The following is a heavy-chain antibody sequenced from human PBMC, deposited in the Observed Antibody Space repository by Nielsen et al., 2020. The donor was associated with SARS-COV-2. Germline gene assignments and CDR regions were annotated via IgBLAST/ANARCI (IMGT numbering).Heavy chain of an antibody. V-gene: IGHV4-34*01. J-gene: IGHJ4*02. D-gene: IGHD6-13*01. CDR3: AKGTDSRKQGY. Sequence: SETLSLTCAVYGGSFSGYYWNWIRQPPGKGLEWIGEIHPSGNTNYNPSLESRVTMSLDTSKNQFSLKLSSVTAADTAVYYCAKGTDSRKQGYWVQGTLVTVSA. CDR1: GGSFSGYY. CDR2: IHPSGNT.